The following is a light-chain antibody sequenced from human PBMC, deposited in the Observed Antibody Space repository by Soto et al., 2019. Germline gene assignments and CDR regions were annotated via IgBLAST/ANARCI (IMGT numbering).Light chain of an antibody. V-gene: IGKV3-20*01. J-gene: IGKJ1*01. CDR1: QSVSTNF. CDR3: QQYGTSPWT. Sequence: EIVLTQSPGTLSLSPGDRATLSCRTSQSVSTNFLGWYQQKPGQAPRLLISGTSNRATGIPDRFSGSGSGTDFTLTISTLEPEDFAVYYCQQYGTSPWTFGQGTKVDIK. CDR2: GTS.